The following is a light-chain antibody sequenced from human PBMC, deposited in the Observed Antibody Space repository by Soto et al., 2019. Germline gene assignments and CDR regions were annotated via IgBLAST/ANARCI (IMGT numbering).Light chain of an antibody. J-gene: IGLJ7*01. CDR3: SSYTSSSTPV. Sequence: QSALTQPASVSGSPGQSITISCTGTSSDLGGYNYVSWYQQHPGKAPKLMIYEVSNRPSGVSNRFSGSKSGNTASLTISGLQAEDEADYYCSSYTSSSTPVFGGGTQLTVL. V-gene: IGLV2-14*01. CDR1: SSDLGGYNY. CDR2: EVS.